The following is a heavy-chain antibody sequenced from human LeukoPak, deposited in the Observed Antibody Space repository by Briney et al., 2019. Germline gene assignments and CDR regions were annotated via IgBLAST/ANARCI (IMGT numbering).Heavy chain of an antibody. CDR1: GYSFTTYW. CDR2: IDPSDSYT. V-gene: IGHV5-10-1*01. D-gene: IGHD3-10*01. J-gene: IGHJ4*02. Sequence: GESLKISCKGSGYSFTTYWISWVRQMPGKGLEWMGRIDPSDSYTNYSPSFQGHVTISAVKSISTAYLQWSSLKASDSAMYYCARHYGSLFDYWGQGTLVTVSS. CDR3: ARHYGSLFDY.